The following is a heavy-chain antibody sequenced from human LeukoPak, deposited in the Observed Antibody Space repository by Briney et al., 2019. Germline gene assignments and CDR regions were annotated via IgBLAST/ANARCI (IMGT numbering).Heavy chain of an antibody. CDR2: IYTSGST. CDR3: AGQGDSSSWAEKYNNWLDP. Sequence: KPSETLSLTCTVSGGSISSYYWSWIRQPPGKGLEWIGRIYTSGSTNYNPSLKCRVTMSVDTSKNQFSLKLSSVTAADTAVYYCAGQGDSSSWAEKYNNWLDPWGQGTLVTVSS. CDR1: GGSISSYY. D-gene: IGHD6-13*01. J-gene: IGHJ5*02. V-gene: IGHV4-4*07.